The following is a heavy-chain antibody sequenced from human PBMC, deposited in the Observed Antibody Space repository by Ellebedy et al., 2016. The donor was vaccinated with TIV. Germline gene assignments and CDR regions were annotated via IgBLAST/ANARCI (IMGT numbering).Heavy chain of an antibody. CDR2: IYYSGST. CDR3: ARGVGATYFDY. D-gene: IGHD1-26*01. CDR1: GGSISSGGYY. Sequence: SETLSLXXTVSGGSISSGGYYWSWIRQHPGKGLEWIGYIYYSGSTYYNPSLKSRVTISVDTSKNQFSLKLSSVTAADTAVYYCARGVGATYFDYWGQGTLVTVSS. V-gene: IGHV4-31*03. J-gene: IGHJ4*02.